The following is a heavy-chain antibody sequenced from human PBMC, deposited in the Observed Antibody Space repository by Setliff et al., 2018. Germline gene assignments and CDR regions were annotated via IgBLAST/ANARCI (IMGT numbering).Heavy chain of an antibody. Sequence: GGSLRLSCTASGFTFSNAWMTWVRQAPGKGLEWVGRIRSKPNSYATAYAASVKGRFTISRDDSENTAYLQMNSLKTEDTAVYYCSSSSSVAFDIWGQGTMVTVSS. D-gene: IGHD6-6*01. CDR1: GFTFSNAW. CDR2: IRSKPNSYAT. V-gene: IGHV3-73*01. J-gene: IGHJ3*02. CDR3: SSSSSVAFDI.